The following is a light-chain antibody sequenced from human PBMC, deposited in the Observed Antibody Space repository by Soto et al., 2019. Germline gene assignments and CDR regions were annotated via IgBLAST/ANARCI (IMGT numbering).Light chain of an antibody. CDR1: QTGSSI. CDR2: GAS. V-gene: IGKV3-15*01. Sequence: EIVMTQSPATLSGSPGEIDTLFCRASQTGSSIFLAWYQQKPGQAHRLLIHGASTRATGIPARFSGSGSGTEITLTISSLQSEDFAVYYCQQYSAWPLTFGGGTKVELK. CDR3: QQYSAWPLT. J-gene: IGKJ4*01.